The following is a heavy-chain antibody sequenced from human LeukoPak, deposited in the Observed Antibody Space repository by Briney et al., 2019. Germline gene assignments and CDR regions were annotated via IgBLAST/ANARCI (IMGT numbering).Heavy chain of an antibody. CDR3: ARYCGGDCYSGSFDY. CDR1: GGSISSYY. Sequence: PSETLSLTCSVPGGSISSYYWSWIRQPPGKGLEWIGYIYYSGSTNYNPSLKSRVTISVDTSKTQFSLKLSSVTAADTAVYYCARYCGGDCYSGSFDYWGQGTLVTVSS. J-gene: IGHJ4*02. V-gene: IGHV4-59*01. CDR2: IYYSGST. D-gene: IGHD2-21*02.